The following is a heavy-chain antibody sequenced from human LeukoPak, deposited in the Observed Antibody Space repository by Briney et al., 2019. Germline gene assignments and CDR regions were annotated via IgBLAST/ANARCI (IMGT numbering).Heavy chain of an antibody. J-gene: IGHJ4*02. CDR3: TTDLDYGSGKSIDY. CDR1: GFTFSNAW. D-gene: IGHD3-10*01. CDR2: IKSKTDGETT. V-gene: IGHV3-15*01. Sequence: GGSLRLSCAASGFTFSNAWMSWVRQAPGKGLECLARIKSKTDGETTDYAAPVKGRFTISRDDSKNTLYLQMNSLKTEDTAVYYCTTDLDYGSGKSIDYWGQGTLVTVSS.